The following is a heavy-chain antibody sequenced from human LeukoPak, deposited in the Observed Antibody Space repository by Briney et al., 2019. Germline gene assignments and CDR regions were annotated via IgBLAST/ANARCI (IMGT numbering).Heavy chain of an antibody. CDR1: GFTFSNYY. CDR3: ARDIRAVGVTLYFDY. D-gene: IGHD1-26*01. V-gene: IGHV3-11*01. Sequence: GGSLRLSCAASGFTFSNYYMSWIRQTPGKGLEWLSYIRGSGVDIHYVDSVKGRFTISRDNAKNSLYLQMNSLRAEDTAMYYCARDIRAVGVTLYFDYWGQGILVTVTP. CDR2: IRGSGVDI. J-gene: IGHJ4*02.